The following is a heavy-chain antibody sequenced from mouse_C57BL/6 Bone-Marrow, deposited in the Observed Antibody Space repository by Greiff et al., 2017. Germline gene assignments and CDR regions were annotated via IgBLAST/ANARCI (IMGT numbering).Heavy chain of an antibody. CDR2: INPGSGGT. Sequence: VQLVESGAELVRPGTSVKVSCKASGYAFTNYLIEWVKQRPGQGLEWIGVINPGSGGTNYNEKFKGKATLTADKSSSTAYMQLSSLTSEDSAVYFCARDGNPRAMDYWGQGTSVTVSS. V-gene: IGHV1-54*01. CDR3: ARDGNPRAMDY. CDR1: GYAFTNYL. D-gene: IGHD2-1*01. J-gene: IGHJ4*01.